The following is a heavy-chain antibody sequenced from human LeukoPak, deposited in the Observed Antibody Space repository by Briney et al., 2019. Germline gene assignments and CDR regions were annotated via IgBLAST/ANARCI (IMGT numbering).Heavy chain of an antibody. J-gene: IGHJ6*03. V-gene: IGHV4-59*11. CDR1: GGSISGHY. Sequence: PSETLSLTCTVSGGSISGHYWSWIRQSPGKGLEWIAYIFHNGNTKYNPSLWSRVTISIDTSRNQVFLNLNSVTVADTAVYYCARGGYYYLDVWGKGTTVTVSS. CDR3: ARGGYYYLDV. CDR2: IFHNGNT.